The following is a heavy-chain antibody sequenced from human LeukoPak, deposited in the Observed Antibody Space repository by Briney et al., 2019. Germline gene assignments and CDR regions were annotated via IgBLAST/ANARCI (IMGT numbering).Heavy chain of an antibody. J-gene: IGHJ4*02. Sequence: PGGSLRLSCAASGFTVSSNYMSWARQAPGKGLEWVSVIYSGGSTYYADSVKGRFTISRDNSKNTLYLQMNSLRAEDTAVYYCATQFSGYDYLDYWGQGTLVTVSS. V-gene: IGHV3-66*01. CDR3: ATQFSGYDYLDY. D-gene: IGHD5-12*01. CDR2: IYSGGST. CDR1: GFTVSSNY.